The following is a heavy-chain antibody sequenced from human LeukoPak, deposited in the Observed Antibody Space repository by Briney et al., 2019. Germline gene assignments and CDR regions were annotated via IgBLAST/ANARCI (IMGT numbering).Heavy chain of an antibody. CDR2: ISAYNGNT. J-gene: IGHJ4*02. V-gene: IGHV1-18*01. Sequence: ASVKVSCTASGYTFTSYGISWVRQAPGQGLEWMGWISAYNGNTNYAQKLQGRVTMTTDTSTSTAYMELRSLRADDTAVYYWARERGATGGRVYHYLGQGTLVTVSS. D-gene: IGHD3-10*01. CDR1: GYTFTSYG. CDR3: ARERGATGGRVYHY.